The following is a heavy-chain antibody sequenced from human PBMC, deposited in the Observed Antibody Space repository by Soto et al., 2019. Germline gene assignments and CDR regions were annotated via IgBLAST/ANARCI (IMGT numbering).Heavy chain of an antibody. CDR1: GFTISTHA. CDR3: AKEGYVSGYF. V-gene: IGHV3-23*01. CDR2: IDSGGNT. D-gene: IGHD3-10*01. J-gene: IGHJ4*02. Sequence: EVQLLEYGGGLVQHGGSLRLSGAVAGFTISTHAIIWVRQGPGKGLEWVSGIDSGGNTYYGDSVKGRFTISRDNSKNALFLQLNSMRAEDTAEYYCAKEGYVSGYFWGQGTLGTV.